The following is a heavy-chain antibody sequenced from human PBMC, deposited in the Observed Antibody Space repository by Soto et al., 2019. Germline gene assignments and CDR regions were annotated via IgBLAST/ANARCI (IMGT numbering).Heavy chain of an antibody. Sequence: QVQLVQSGAEVKKPGSSVKVSCKASGGTFSSYAISWVRQAPGQGLEWMGGIIPIFGTANYAQKFQGRVTIAADESTSTAYMELGSLRSEDTAVYYCARVGAGANFDAFDIWGQGTMVTVSS. CDR3: ARVGAGANFDAFDI. J-gene: IGHJ3*02. D-gene: IGHD3-16*01. CDR1: GGTFSSYA. CDR2: IIPIFGTA. V-gene: IGHV1-69*12.